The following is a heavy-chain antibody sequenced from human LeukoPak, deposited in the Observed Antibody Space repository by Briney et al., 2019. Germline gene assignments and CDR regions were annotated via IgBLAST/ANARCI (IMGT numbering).Heavy chain of an antibody. J-gene: IGHJ4*02. CDR1: GYTFTGYY. CDR3: ARPDILRYFDY. Sequence: WASVKVSCKASGYTFTGYYMHWVRQAPGQGLEWMGWINPNSGGTNYAQKFQGRVTMTRDTSISTAYMELSGLRSDDTAVYYCARPDILRYFDYWGQGTPVTVSS. V-gene: IGHV1-2*02. D-gene: IGHD3-9*01. CDR2: INPNSGGT.